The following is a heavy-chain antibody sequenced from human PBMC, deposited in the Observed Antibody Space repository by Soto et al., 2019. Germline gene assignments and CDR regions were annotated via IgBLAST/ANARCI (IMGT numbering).Heavy chain of an antibody. CDR3: ARGGGQIQKTGPIDY. D-gene: IGHD1-1*01. J-gene: IGHJ4*02. V-gene: IGHV3-33*01. Sequence: QVQLVESGGGVVQPGRSLRLSCAASGFTFSSYGMHWVRQAPGKGLEWVAVIWYDGSNKYYADSVKGRFTISRDNSKTTLYLQMNSLRAEDTAVYYCARGGGQIQKTGPIDYWGQGTLVTVSS. CDR1: GFTFSSYG. CDR2: IWYDGSNK.